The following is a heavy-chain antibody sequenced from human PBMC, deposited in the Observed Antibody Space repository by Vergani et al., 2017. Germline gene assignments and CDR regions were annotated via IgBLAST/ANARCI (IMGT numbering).Heavy chain of an antibody. Sequence: EVQLLESGGGFVQPGGSLRLSCAASGFTFSSYAMSWVRQAPGKGLDWVSSISGSGGSTYYADSVKGRFTISRDNAKNSLYLQMNSLRAEDTAVYYCASRGTAKGHDYWGQGTLVTVSS. CDR1: GFTFSSYA. CDR2: ISGSGGST. V-gene: IGHV3-23*01. D-gene: IGHD5-18*01. J-gene: IGHJ4*02. CDR3: ASRGTAKGHDY.